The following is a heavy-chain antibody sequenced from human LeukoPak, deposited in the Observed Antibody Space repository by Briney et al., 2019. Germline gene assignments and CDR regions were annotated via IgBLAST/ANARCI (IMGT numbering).Heavy chain of an antibody. V-gene: IGHV3-48*01. CDR3: ARGSSIAARPSDH. D-gene: IGHD6-6*01. Sequence: GGSLRLSCAASGFTFNNYDMNWVRQAPGKGLEWVSYISSSSSIIYYADSVKGRFTISRDNSKNTLYLQMNSLRAEDTAVYYCARGSSIAARPSDHWGQGTLVTVSS. CDR1: GFTFNNYD. J-gene: IGHJ5*02. CDR2: ISSSSSII.